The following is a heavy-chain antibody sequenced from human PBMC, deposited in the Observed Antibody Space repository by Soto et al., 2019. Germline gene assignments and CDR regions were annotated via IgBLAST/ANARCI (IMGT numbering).Heavy chain of an antibody. CDR1: GFSLTTSGVG. CDR2: IYWDDDK. Sequence: QITLNESGPTVVRPTETLTLTCRFSGFSLTTSGVGVGWICQSPGKAPEWLALIYWDDDKRYSASLKSRLTITKDTSKNQVVLTVSDLEPTDTATYYCAHRVLRTVFGLVTTTAIYFDFWGQGTPVAVSS. V-gene: IGHV2-5*02. J-gene: IGHJ4*02. CDR3: AHRVLRTVFGLVTTTAIYFDF. D-gene: IGHD3-3*01.